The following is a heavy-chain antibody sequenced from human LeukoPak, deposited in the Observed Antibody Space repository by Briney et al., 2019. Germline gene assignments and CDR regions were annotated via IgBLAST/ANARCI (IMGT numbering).Heavy chain of an antibody. V-gene: IGHV3-33*06. J-gene: IGHJ4*02. CDR1: GFTFSNYG. Sequence: GGSLRLSCAASGFTFSNYGMHWVRQAPGKGLEWVAVIWYDGSNKYYADSVKGRFTISRDNSKNTPYLQMKSLRAEDTAVYYYAKDRDTAMEIDYWGQGTLVTVSS. CDR2: IWYDGSNK. D-gene: IGHD5-18*01. CDR3: AKDRDTAMEIDY.